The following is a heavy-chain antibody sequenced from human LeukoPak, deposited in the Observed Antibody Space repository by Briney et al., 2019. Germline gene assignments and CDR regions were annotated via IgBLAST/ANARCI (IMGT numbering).Heavy chain of an antibody. CDR1: GFTVSSNY. CDR3: AKDSRRMQIWLHFHYYYYMDV. J-gene: IGHJ6*03. V-gene: IGHV3-66*01. Sequence: GGSLRLSCAASGFTVSSNYMSWVRQAPGKGLEWVSIIYSDGSTYYADSVKGRFTISRDNSKNTLYLQMNSLRAEDTAVYYCAKDSRRMQIWLHFHYYYYMDVWGKGTTVTISS. CDR2: IYSDGST. D-gene: IGHD5-18*01.